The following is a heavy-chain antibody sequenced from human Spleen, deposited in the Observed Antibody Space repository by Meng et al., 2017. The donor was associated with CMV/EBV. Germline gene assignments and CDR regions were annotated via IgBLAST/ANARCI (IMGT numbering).Heavy chain of an antibody. Sequence: GGSLRLSCAAYIFTLSTYDMQWVRQVTGKGLEWVSTFGSAGGIYYPGSVKGQFTISRENARNSLYLQMDSLRAGDTAVYYYARDRNIVGPTGRTYYYYGMDVWGQGTTVTVSS. D-gene: IGHD1-26*01. CDR3: ARDRNIVGPTGRTYYYYGMDV. J-gene: IGHJ6*02. CDR2: FGSAGGI. V-gene: IGHV3-13*01. CDR1: IFTLSTYD.